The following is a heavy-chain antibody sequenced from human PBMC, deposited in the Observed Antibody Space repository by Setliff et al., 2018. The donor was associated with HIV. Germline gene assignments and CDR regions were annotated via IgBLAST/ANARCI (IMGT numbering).Heavy chain of an antibody. Sequence: PSETLSLTCSVSGGSISSRSPYYWGWIRQPPGKGLEWIGSIYYSGSTYYNPSLQSRVTISVDTSNNQFFLKLTSVTAADTAVYYCARGDYRIIAAAGSGWFDPWGQGTLVTSP. CDR1: GGSISSRSPYY. J-gene: IGHJ5*02. V-gene: IGHV4-39*01. D-gene: IGHD6-13*01. CDR3: ARGDYRIIAAAGSGWFDP. CDR2: IYYSGST.